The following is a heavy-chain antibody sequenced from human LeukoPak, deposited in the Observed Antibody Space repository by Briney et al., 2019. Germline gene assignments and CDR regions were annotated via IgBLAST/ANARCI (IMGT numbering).Heavy chain of an antibody. CDR1: GFTFSSYS. CDR3: ARSVVPAAILNNWFDP. D-gene: IGHD2-2*01. J-gene: IGHJ5*02. V-gene: IGHV3-21*01. CDR2: ISNSSSYI. Sequence: PGGTLSLSCAASGFTFSSYSMNWVRQAPGKGLEWVSSISNSSSYIYYADSVKGLFTISRDNAKNSLYLQMNSLTAEDTAVYYCARSVVPAAILNNWFDPWGQGTLVTVSS.